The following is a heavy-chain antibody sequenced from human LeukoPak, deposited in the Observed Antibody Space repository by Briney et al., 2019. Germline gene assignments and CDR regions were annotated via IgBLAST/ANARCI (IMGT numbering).Heavy chain of an antibody. D-gene: IGHD4-17*01. V-gene: IGHV4-59*01. CDR3: ARADYGDHNFDY. CDR1: GGSISSYY. CDR2: IYYSGST. Sequence: SETLSLTCTVSGGSISSYYWSWIRQPPGKGLEWIGYIYYSGSTNYNPSLKSRVTISVDTSKNQFSLKLSSVTAADTAAYYCARADYGDHNFDYWGQGTLATVSS. J-gene: IGHJ4*02.